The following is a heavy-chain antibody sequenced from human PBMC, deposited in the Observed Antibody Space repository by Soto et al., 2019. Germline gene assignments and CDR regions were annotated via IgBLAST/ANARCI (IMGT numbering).Heavy chain of an antibody. CDR2: ISAYNGNT. J-gene: IGHJ6*02. V-gene: IGHV1-18*04. Sequence: GASVKVSCKASGYTFTSYGISWVRQAPGQGLEWMGWISAYNGNTNYAQKLQGRVTMTTDTSTSTAYMELRSLRSDDTAVYYCAGDREYFDWLLKSYYYYYGMDVWGQGTTVTVSS. D-gene: IGHD3-9*01. CDR3: AGDREYFDWLLKSYYYYYGMDV. CDR1: GYTFTSYG.